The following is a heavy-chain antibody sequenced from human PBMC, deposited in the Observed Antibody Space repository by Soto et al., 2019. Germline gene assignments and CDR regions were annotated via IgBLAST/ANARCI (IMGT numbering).Heavy chain of an antibody. V-gene: IGHV3-23*01. CDR3: ARRGSGSYYDY. CDR1: GFTFSSYA. Sequence: EVQLLESGGGLVQPGGSLRLSCAASGFTFSSYAMRWVRQAPGKGLEWVSAISGSGDSTYYADSVKGRFTVSRDTSKNMLYLQMNSLRAEDTAVYYCARRGSGSYYDYWGQGTLVTVSS. CDR2: ISGSGDST. J-gene: IGHJ4*02. D-gene: IGHD1-26*01.